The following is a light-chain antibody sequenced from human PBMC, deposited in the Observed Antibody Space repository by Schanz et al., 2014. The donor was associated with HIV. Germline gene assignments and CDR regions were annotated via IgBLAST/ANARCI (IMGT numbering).Light chain of an antibody. Sequence: QSVLTQPPSVSAAPGQRVTISCSGSASNIGHNYVSWFQQFPGTTPKLLIYVTHQRPSGVPDRFSGSKSGTSASLAISGLQSEDEGDYYCAAWDVSLNGPVFGGGTKLTVL. CDR3: AAWDVSLNGPV. V-gene: IGLV1-44*01. CDR1: ASNIGHNY. CDR2: VTH. J-gene: IGLJ2*01.